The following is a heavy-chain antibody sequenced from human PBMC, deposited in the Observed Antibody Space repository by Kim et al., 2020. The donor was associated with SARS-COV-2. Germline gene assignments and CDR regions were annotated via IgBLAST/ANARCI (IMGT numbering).Heavy chain of an antibody. CDR3: ARDPYCSSTSCPGDY. V-gene: IGHV1-18*01. D-gene: IGHD2-2*01. Sequence: QKLQGRVTMTTDTSTSTAYMELRSLRSDDTAVYYCARDPYCSSTSCPGDYWGQGTLVTVSS. J-gene: IGHJ4*02.